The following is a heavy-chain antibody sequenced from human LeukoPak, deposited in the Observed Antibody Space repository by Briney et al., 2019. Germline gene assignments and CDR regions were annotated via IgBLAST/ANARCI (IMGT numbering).Heavy chain of an antibody. J-gene: IGHJ5*02. CDR1: GGSFSGYY. Sequence: SETLSLTCAVYGGSFSGYYWSWIRQPPGKGLEWIGEINHSGSTNYNPSLKSRVTISVDTSKNQFSLKLSSVTAADTAVYYCARAQGWFAYWFDPWGQGTLVTVSS. CDR3: ARAQGWFAYWFDP. D-gene: IGHD3-10*01. V-gene: IGHV4-34*01. CDR2: INHSGST.